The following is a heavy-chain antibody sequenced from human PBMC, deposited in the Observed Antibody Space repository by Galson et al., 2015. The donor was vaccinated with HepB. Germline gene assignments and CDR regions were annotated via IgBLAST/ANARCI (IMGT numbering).Heavy chain of an antibody. D-gene: IGHD2-2*01. CDR2: IYYSGST. CDR1: GGSIISRSYY. CDR3: ARANLEVVPSARGLFDC. Sequence: TLSLTCTVSGGSIISRSYYWSWIRQHPGKGLEWIGYIYYSGSTHYSPSLKSRLTISIDTSKSEISLNLSSVTAADTALYYCARANLEVVPSARGLFDCWGPGTLVTVSS. V-gene: IGHV4-31*03. J-gene: IGHJ4*02.